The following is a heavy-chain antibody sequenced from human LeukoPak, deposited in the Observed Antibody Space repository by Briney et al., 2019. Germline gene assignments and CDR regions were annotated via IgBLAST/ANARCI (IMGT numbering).Heavy chain of an antibody. CDR3: GNSGSSYYFDY. J-gene: IGHJ4*02. CDR1: GFTFSSYG. CDR2: ISGSGGST. Sequence: SGGSLRLSCAASGFTFSSYGMHWVRQAPGKGLEWVSAISGSGGSTYYADSVKGRFTISRDNSKNTLYLQMNSLRAEDTAVYYCGNSGSSYYFDYWGQGTLVTVSS. V-gene: IGHV3-23*01. D-gene: IGHD1-26*01.